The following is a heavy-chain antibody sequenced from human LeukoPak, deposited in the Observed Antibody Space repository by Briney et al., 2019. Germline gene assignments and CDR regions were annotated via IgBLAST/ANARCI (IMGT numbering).Heavy chain of an antibody. V-gene: IGHV3-48*03. J-gene: IGHJ3*01. Sequence: PAGSLRLSCAASGFSFSSYEMNWVRQAPGKGLEWVSYISSSGSAIDYVDSVKGRFTISRDNAKNSVYLQMNSLRAEDTAFYYCAAYYYDYSPKAVWGQGTLVTVSS. CDR1: GFSFSSYE. D-gene: IGHD3-22*01. CDR2: ISSSGSAI. CDR3: AAYYYDYSPKAV.